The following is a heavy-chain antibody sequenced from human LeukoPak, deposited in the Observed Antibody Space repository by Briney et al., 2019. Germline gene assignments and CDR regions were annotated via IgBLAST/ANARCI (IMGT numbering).Heavy chain of an antibody. CDR2: IKQDGSEK. CDR1: GFTFSSYW. Sequence: GGSLRLSCAASGFTFSSYWMSWVRQAPGKGLEWVANIKQDGSEKYYVDSVKGRFTISRDNAKNSLYLQMNSLRAEDTAVYYCARDQTFYYDSSGYYYLDAFDIWGQGTMVTVSS. D-gene: IGHD3-22*01. J-gene: IGHJ3*02. CDR3: ARDQTFYYDSSGYYYLDAFDI. V-gene: IGHV3-7*01.